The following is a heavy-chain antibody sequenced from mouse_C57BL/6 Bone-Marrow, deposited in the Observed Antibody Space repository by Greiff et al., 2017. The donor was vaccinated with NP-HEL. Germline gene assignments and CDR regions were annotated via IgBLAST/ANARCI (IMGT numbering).Heavy chain of an antibody. Sequence: QVQLKQPGAELVRPGTSVKLSCKASGYTFTSYWMHWVKQRPGQGLEWIGVIDPSDSYTTYNQKFKGKATLTVDTSSSTAYMQLSSQTSEDSAVYYCAQLRPLAYWGQGTLVTVSA. CDR3: AQLRPLAY. CDR2: IDPSDSYT. D-gene: IGHD1-2*01. V-gene: IGHV1-59*01. CDR1: GYTFTSYW. J-gene: IGHJ3*01.